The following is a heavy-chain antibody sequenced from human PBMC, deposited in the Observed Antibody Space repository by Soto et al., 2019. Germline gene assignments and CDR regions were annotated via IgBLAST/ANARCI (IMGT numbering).Heavy chain of an antibody. CDR3: ARDIKALLIPNYYFDY. Sequence: QVQLVESGGGVVQLGKSLRLSCVVSGFNFNNYGMHWIRQAPGKGLEWLAVISYEGSRKFYTDSVRGRFTISRDESNTLYLKMKSMRPDYLDVYYCARDIKALLIPNYYFDYWDQGTLGSVAT. CDR1: GFNFNNYG. J-gene: IGHJ4*02. CDR2: ISYEGSRK. D-gene: IGHD2-15*01. V-gene: IGHV3-30*03.